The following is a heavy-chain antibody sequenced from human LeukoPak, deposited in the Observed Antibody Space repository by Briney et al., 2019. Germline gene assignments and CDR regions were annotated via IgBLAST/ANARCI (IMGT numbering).Heavy chain of an antibody. CDR2: IKQDGSQK. D-gene: IGHD6-6*01. J-gene: IGHJ4*02. Sequence: GGSLRLSCVASGFTFTNYWMNWVRQAPGKGLEWVASIKQDGSQKSYVDSVKGRFTISRDNAKNSLSLQMNSLRAEDTAVYYCARASIAALSGYWGQGTLVTVSS. CDR3: ARASIAALSGY. V-gene: IGHV3-7*01. CDR1: GFTFTNYW.